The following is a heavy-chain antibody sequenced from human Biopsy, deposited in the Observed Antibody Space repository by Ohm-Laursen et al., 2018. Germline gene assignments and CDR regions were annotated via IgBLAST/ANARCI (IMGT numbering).Heavy chain of an antibody. CDR3: VRGVDYYNPYHYYALDV. J-gene: IGHJ6*02. D-gene: IGHD3-10*01. Sequence: GTLSLTWAVYGESFNGYYWSWIRQTPGKGLEWIGEINHSGRTNYNPSLKSRVTISVDTSKNQFSLKVRSVTAADTAVYYCVRGVDYYNPYHYYALDVWGQGTTVTVSS. V-gene: IGHV4-34*01. CDR1: GESFNGYY. CDR2: INHSGRT.